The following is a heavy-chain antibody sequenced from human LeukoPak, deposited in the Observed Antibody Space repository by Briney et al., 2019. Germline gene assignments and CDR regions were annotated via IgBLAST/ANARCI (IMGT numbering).Heavy chain of an antibody. Sequence: GGSLRLSCAASGFSFSSYSMNWVLQAPGKGLEWVSSISGSSSYINYADSVKGRFTISRDNARNSLYLQMNSLRAEDTAVYCCARWSTYHSRTYSYVNAFDIWGHGTMVTVSS. CDR2: ISGSSSYI. V-gene: IGHV3-21*01. J-gene: IGHJ3*02. CDR3: ARWSTYHSRTYSYVNAFDI. CDR1: GFSFSSYS. D-gene: IGHD3-16*01.